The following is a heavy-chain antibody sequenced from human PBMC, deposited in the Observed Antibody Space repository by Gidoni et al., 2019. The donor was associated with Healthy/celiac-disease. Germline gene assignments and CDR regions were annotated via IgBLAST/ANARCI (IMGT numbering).Heavy chain of an antibody. J-gene: IGHJ4*02. Sequence: EVQLVESGGGLVQPGRSLRLSCADSGFTFDDYAMHWVRQAPGKGLEWVSGISWNSGSIGYADSVKGRFTISRDNAKNSLYLQMNSLRAEDTALYYCAKGAEDYSNYVLFDYWGQGTLVTVSS. CDR3: AKGAEDYSNYVLFDY. CDR1: GFTFDDYA. V-gene: IGHV3-9*01. CDR2: ISWNSGSI. D-gene: IGHD4-4*01.